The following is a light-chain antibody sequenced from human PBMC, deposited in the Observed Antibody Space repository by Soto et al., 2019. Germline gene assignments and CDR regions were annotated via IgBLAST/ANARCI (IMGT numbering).Light chain of an antibody. CDR1: QSVYTS. CDR2: SAS. V-gene: IGKV3-15*01. J-gene: IGKJ2*01. Sequence: EVVMTQSPATLSVFPGEGVSLSCRASQSVYTSLAWYQQKPGQAPRLLIYSASARATGVPARFSGSGSGTEFTLTISSLESEDCAVYYCQQYIHGYTFGQGTGLEIK. CDR3: QQYIHGYT.